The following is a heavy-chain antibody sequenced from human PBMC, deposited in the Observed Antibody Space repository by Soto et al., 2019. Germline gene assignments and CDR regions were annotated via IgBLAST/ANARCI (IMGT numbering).Heavy chain of an antibody. CDR3: AKRAYGSDFDY. D-gene: IGHD3-10*01. CDR1: GFTFSSYA. J-gene: IGHJ4*02. CDR2: ISGSGDST. Sequence: EVQLLESRGGLVQPGGSLRLSCAASGFTFSSYAMNWVRQAPGKGLEWVSVISGSGDSTYYADSVKGRFTISRDNSKNTLYLQMNSLRAEDTAVYYCAKRAYGSDFDYWGQGTLVTVSS. V-gene: IGHV3-23*01.